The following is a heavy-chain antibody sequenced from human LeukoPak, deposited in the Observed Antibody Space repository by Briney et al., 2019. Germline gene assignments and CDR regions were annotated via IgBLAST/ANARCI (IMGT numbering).Heavy chain of an antibody. CDR3: ATYYDSSGYRWYFDL. Sequence: ASVKVSCKVSGYTLTELSMHWVRQAPGKGLEWMGGFDPEDGETIYAQKFQGRVTMTEDTSTDTAYMELSSPRSEDTAVYYCATYYDSSGYRWYFDLWGRGTLVTVSS. J-gene: IGHJ2*01. D-gene: IGHD3-22*01. V-gene: IGHV1-24*01. CDR2: FDPEDGET. CDR1: GYTLTELS.